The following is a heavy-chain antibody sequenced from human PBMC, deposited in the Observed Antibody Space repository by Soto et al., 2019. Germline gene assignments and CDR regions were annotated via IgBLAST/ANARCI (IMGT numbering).Heavy chain of an antibody. CDR1: GFTFSSYG. CDR2: IWYDGSNK. Sequence: QVQLVESGGGVVQPGRSLRLSCAASGFTFSSYGMHWVRQAPGKGLEWVAVIWYDGSNKYYADSVKGRFTISRDNSKNTLYLQMNSLRAEDTAVYYGARDGPYCSGGSCYSYGDYWGQGTLVTVSS. V-gene: IGHV3-33*01. CDR3: ARDGPYCSGGSCYSYGDY. D-gene: IGHD2-15*01. J-gene: IGHJ4*02.